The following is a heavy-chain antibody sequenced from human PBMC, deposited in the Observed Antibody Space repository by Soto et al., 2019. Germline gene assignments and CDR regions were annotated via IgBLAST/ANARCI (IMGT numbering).Heavy chain of an antibody. CDR3: ARGVAIVVVVAASHWFDP. J-gene: IGHJ5*02. D-gene: IGHD2-15*01. Sequence: SETLSLTCAVYGGSFSGYYWSWIRQPPGKGLEWIGEIKHSGSTNYKPSLKSRVTISVDTSKNQFSLKLSSVTAADTAVYYCARGVAIVVVVAASHWFDPWGQGTLVTVSS. V-gene: IGHV4-34*01. CDR2: IKHSGST. CDR1: GGSFSGYY.